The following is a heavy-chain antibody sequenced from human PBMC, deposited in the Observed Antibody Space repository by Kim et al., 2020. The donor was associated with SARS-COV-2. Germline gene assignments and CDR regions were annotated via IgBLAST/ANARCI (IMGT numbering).Heavy chain of an antibody. CDR2: MVPSCGTA. J-gene: IGHJ4*02. CDR3: VLSSGYDSYFDY. Sequence: SVKVSCKASGGTFLPSSLSLVRPAPGQGLEWMGGMVPSCGTANYAQKFQGRVTITADESTSTAYMELSSLRSEDTAVYYCVLSSGYDSYFDYWGQGTLVTVSS. CDR1: GGTFLPSS. D-gene: IGHD3-22*01. V-gene: IGHV1-69*13.